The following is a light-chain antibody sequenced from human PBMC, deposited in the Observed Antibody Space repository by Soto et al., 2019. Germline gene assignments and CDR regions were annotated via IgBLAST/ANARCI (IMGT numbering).Light chain of an antibody. CDR3: QHYNNWLAT. Sequence: EIVMTQSPATLSVSPGERASLSCRANQPISNNLAWYQQKPGQAPRLLIYGASTRATGIPARFSGSGSGTEFTLTITSLQSEDFPVYFCQHYNNWLATFGGGTKVEIK. V-gene: IGKV3-15*01. CDR1: QPISNN. J-gene: IGKJ4*01. CDR2: GAS.